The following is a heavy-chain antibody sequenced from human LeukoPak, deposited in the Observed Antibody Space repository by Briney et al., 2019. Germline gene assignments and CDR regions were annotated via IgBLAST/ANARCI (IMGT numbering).Heavy chain of an antibody. D-gene: IGHD3-3*01. Sequence: GESLKISCTGSGYSFTSYWIGWVRQMPGKGLEWMGIIYPGDSDTRYSPSFQGQVTISADKSISTAYLQWSSLKASDTAMYYCARRKRRYDFWSGYYAFDYWGQGTLVTVSS. J-gene: IGHJ4*02. CDR2: IYPGDSDT. CDR1: GYSFTSYW. CDR3: ARRKRRYDFWSGYYAFDY. V-gene: IGHV5-51*01.